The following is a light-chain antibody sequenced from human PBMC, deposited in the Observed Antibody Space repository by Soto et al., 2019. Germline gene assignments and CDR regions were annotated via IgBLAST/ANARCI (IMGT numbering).Light chain of an antibody. CDR3: QQYSVYPIT. CDR1: QSISSW. J-gene: IGKJ5*01. V-gene: IGKV1-5*03. Sequence: DIQMTQSPSILSASVGDRVTITCRASQSISSWLAWYQQKPGKAPKSLIYKASSLESGVPSRFSGGGSGTEFTLTISSLQPDDFATYYCQQYSVYPITFGQGTRLEIK. CDR2: KAS.